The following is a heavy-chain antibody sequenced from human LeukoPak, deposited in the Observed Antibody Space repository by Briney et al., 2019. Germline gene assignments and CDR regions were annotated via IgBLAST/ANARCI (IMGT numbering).Heavy chain of an antibody. Sequence: SETLSLTCTVSGGSISSSSYYWGWIRQPPGKGLEWIGSIYYSGSTYYNPSLKSRVTISVDTSKNQFSLKLSSVTAADTAVYYCARHLSWEDGYKRDLNWFDPWGQGTLVTVSS. D-gene: IGHD5-24*01. J-gene: IGHJ5*02. CDR3: ARHLSWEDGYKRDLNWFDP. CDR1: GGSISSSSYY. CDR2: IYYSGST. V-gene: IGHV4-39*01.